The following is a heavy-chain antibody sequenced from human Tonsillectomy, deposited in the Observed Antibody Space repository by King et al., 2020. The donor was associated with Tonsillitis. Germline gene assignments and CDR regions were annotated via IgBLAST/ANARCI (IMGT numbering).Heavy chain of an antibody. D-gene: IGHD3-16*02. CDR3: ARGYSYMYDI. CDR1: GFTLSSYD. V-gene: IGHV3-13*01. Sequence: QLVEFGGGLVQPGGSLRLSCAASGFTLSSYDMHWVRQVTGKGLEWVSAIGTAGDTYYPGSVRGRITTSREKAKNSLYLQMKSVRAGDTAVYYCARGYSYMYDIWGQGTMVTVSS. CDR2: IGTAGDT. J-gene: IGHJ3*02.